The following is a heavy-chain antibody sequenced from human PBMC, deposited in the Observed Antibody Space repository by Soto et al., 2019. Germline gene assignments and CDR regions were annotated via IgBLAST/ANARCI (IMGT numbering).Heavy chain of an antibody. D-gene: IGHD3-10*01. J-gene: IGHJ4*02. V-gene: IGHV3-30-3*01. CDR1: GFTSSSYA. Sequence: QVQLVEAGGGVVQPGRSLRLSCAASGFTSSSYAMHWVRQAPGKGLEWVAVISYDGSNKYYADSVKGRFTISRDNSKNTLYLQMNSLRAEDTAVYYCARTLWFGELLTSFDYWGQGTLVTVSS. CDR3: ARTLWFGELLTSFDY. CDR2: ISYDGSNK.